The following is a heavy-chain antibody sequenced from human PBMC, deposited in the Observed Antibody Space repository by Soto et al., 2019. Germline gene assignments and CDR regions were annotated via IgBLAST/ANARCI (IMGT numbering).Heavy chain of an antibody. D-gene: IGHD3-10*01. CDR3: AKGSGMVSFDY. J-gene: IGHJ4*02. CDR1: GFTLTNYE. V-gene: IGHV3-23*01. Sequence: EVQLLESGGGLVQPGGSLRLSCAVSGFTLTNYEMPWVRQAPGKGLEWVSAISGSGGSTYYAHSVKGRFTISIDNSKNTLYLQMNSLRAQDTAVYYCAKGSGMVSFDYWGQGTLVTVS. CDR2: ISGSGGST.